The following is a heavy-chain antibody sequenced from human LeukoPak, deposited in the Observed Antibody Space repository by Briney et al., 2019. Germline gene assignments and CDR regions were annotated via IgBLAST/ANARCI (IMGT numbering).Heavy chain of an antibody. V-gene: IGHV3-30*02. D-gene: IGHD6-19*01. J-gene: IGHJ4*02. CDR3: VKITSSSGGDY. CDR2: IWYDGGNK. CDR1: GFTFSSYG. Sequence: GGSLRLSCAASGFTFSSYGMHWVRQAPGKGLEWVAVIWYDGGNKYYADSVEGRFTISRDNSKKTLYLQMSSLRAEDTAVYYCVKITSSSGGDYWGQGTLGTVSS.